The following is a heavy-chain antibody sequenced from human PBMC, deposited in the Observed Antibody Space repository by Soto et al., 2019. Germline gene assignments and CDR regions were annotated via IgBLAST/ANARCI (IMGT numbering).Heavy chain of an antibody. J-gene: IGHJ3*02. D-gene: IGHD1-26*01. V-gene: IGHV3-15*04. Sequence: GSLRFSCAASGFTFSNAWMSWVRQAPGKGLEWVGRIESKTDGGTTDYAAPVKGRFTISRDDSKNTLYLQMNSLKTEDTAVYYCTTESGYDAFDIWGQGTMVTVSS. CDR2: IESKTDGGTT. CDR3: TTESGYDAFDI. CDR1: GFTFSNAW.